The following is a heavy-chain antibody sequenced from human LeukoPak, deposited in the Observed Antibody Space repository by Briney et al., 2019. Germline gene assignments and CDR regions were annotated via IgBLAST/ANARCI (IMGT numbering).Heavy chain of an antibody. D-gene: IGHD2-15*01. V-gene: IGHV3-23*01. J-gene: IGHJ4*02. CDR1: GFTFSSYT. CDR2: ISGSGDST. CDR3: AKDHILDY. Sequence: GRSLRLSCAASGFTFSSYTMSWVRQAPGKGLEWVSGISGSGDSTYYADSVKGRLTISRDNSKNTLYLQMHSLRAEDTAVYYCAKDHILDYWGQGTLVSVSS.